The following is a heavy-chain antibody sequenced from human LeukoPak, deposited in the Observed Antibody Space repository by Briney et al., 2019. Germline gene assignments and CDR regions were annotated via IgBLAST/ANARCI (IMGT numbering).Heavy chain of an antibody. CDR2: IKQDGSEK. CDR3: ARHLTYYYDSSGYLEDY. D-gene: IGHD3-22*01. CDR1: GFTFSSYW. Sequence: GGSLRLSCAASGFTFSSYWMSWVRQAPGKGLEWVANIKQDGSEKHYVDSVKGRFTISRDNAKNSLYLQMHSLRAEDTAVYYCARHLTYYYDSSGYLEDYWGQGTLVTVS. V-gene: IGHV3-7*01. J-gene: IGHJ4*02.